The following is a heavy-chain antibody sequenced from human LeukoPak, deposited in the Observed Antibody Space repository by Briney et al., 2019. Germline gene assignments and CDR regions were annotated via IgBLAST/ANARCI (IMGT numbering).Heavy chain of an antibody. CDR3: ARVDWGSSFDY. CDR2: ISYDGSNK. V-gene: IGHV3-30-3*01. Sequence: GGSLRLSCAASGFTFSSYAMHWVHQAPGKGLEWVAVISYDGSNKYYADSVKGRFTISRDNSKNTLYLQMNSLRAEDTAVYYCARVDWGSSFDYWGQGTLVTVSS. D-gene: IGHD3/OR15-3a*01. CDR1: GFTFSSYA. J-gene: IGHJ4*02.